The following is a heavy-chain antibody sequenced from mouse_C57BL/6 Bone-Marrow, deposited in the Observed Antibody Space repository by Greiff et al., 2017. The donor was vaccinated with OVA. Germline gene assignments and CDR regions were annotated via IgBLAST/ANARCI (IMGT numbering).Heavy chain of an antibody. CDR1: GFSFNTYA. Sequence: EVMLVESGGGLVQPKGSLKLSCAASGFSFNTYAMNWVRQAPGKGLEWVARIRSKSNNYATYYADSVKDRFTISRDDSESMLYLQMNNLKTEDTAMYYCVRHEGGYGRGRGGYAMDYWGQGTSVTVSS. D-gene: IGHD1-1*01. CDR3: VRHEGGYGRGRGGYAMDY. CDR2: IRSKSNNYAT. J-gene: IGHJ4*01. V-gene: IGHV10-1*01.